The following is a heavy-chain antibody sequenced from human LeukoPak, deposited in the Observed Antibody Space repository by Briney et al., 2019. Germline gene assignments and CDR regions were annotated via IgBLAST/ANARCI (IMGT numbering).Heavy chain of an antibody. V-gene: IGHV3-23*01. CDR1: GFTFSAYA. D-gene: IGHD2-21*02. J-gene: IGHJ4*02. Sequence: PGGSLRLSCAASGFTFSAYAISWVRQAPGKVLEWVAAISGSGGITYYADSVKGRFTISRGNSKNTLYLQMNSLRAEDTAVYYCAKEYCGGDCPTDVPDYWGQGTLVTVSS. CDR2: ISGSGGIT. CDR3: AKEYCGGDCPTDVPDY.